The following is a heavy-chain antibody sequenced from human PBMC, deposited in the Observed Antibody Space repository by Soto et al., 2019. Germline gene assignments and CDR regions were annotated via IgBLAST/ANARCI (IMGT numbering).Heavy chain of an antibody. V-gene: IGHV5-10-1*03. Sequence: EVQLVQSGAEVKKPGESLRISCKGSGYSFTSYWISWVRQMPGKGLEWMGRIDPSDSYTNYSPSFQGHVTISADKSISTAYLQWSSLKASDTAMYYCARQEGYCSSTSCYPFDIWGQGTMVTVSS. J-gene: IGHJ3*02. CDR2: IDPSDSYT. CDR3: ARQEGYCSSTSCYPFDI. CDR1: GYSFTSYW. D-gene: IGHD2-2*01.